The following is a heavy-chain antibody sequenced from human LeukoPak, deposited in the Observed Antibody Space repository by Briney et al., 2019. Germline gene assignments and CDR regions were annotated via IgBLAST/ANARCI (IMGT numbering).Heavy chain of an antibody. CDR2: IPTSGISV. V-gene: IGHV3-11*01. Sequence: GGSLRLSCAASGFSFSRHYMSWVRHTPGKALEWISYIPTSGISVQYADSVRGRFTASRDDAKNSLHLQMDSLRVEDTAVYYCTRAVGLGPGAHFDQWGQGALVSVSS. CDR3: TRAVGLGPGAHFDQ. CDR1: GFSFSRHY. J-gene: IGHJ4*02. D-gene: IGHD1-26*01.